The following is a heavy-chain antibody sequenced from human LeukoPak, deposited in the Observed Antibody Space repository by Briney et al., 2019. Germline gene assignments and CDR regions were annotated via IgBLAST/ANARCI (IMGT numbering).Heavy chain of an antibody. V-gene: IGHV3-74*01. J-gene: IGHJ4*02. Sequence: GGSLRLSCAASGFTFRSYWMHWVRQAPGKGLVWVSRVNSDGSSTTYADSVKGRFTISRDNAKNTLYLQMNSLRAEDTAVYYRAREGHSSSWYTDNWGQGTQVTVSS. CDR3: AREGHSSSWYTDN. D-gene: IGHD6-13*01. CDR2: VNSDGSST. CDR1: GFTFRSYW.